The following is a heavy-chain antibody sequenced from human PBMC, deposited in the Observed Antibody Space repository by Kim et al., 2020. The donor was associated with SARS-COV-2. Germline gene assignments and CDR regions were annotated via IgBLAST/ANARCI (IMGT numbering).Heavy chain of an antibody. Sequence: YAQKFQERVTITRAMSTSTAYMELSSLRSEDTAVYYCAADRKVGATYFDYWGQGTLVTVSS. CDR3: AADRKVGATYFDY. V-gene: IGHV1-58*01. D-gene: IGHD1-26*01. J-gene: IGHJ4*02.